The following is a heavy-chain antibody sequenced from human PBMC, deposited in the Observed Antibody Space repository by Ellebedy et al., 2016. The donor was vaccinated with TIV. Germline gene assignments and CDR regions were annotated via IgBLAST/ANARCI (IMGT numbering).Heavy chain of an antibody. CDR1: GFIIGDHG. Sequence: GGSLRLSCTVSGFIIGDHGMSWVRQAPGKGLEWIGFIRSKTYGATADYSASVKGRFTISSDDSRSIAYLEMNSLKTEDTAVYYCTRDNTWIQSTNNYYGMDVWGQGTTVTVSS. D-gene: IGHD5-18*01. CDR3: TRDNTWIQSTNNYYGMDV. V-gene: IGHV3-49*04. J-gene: IGHJ6*02. CDR2: IRSKTYGATA.